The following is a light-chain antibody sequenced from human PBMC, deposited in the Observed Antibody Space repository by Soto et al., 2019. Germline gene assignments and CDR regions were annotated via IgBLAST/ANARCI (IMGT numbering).Light chain of an antibody. CDR3: QQRSNWIT. J-gene: IGKJ5*01. CDR1: QSVSRY. Sequence: EIVLTQSPATLSLSPGERATLSCRASQSVSRYLAWYQQKPGQAPRLLIYDKSYRATGTPARFSGSGSGTDFTLTISSLEPEDFAVYYCQQRSNWITFGQGTRLEIK. CDR2: DKS. V-gene: IGKV3-11*01.